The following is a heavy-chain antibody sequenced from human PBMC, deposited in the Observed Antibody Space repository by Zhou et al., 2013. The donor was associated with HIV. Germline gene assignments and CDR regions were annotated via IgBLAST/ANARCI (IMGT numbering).Heavy chain of an antibody. CDR1: GYTFTDYY. Sequence: EVQLVQSGAEVKKPGATVKISCKVSGYTFTDYYMHWVQQAPGKGLEWMGLVDPEDGETIYAEKFQGRVTITADTSTDTAYMELSSLRSEDTAVYYCATFGPSGYSYGQHYYYYYNGRLGQRDHGHRLL. J-gene: IGHJ6*03. CDR2: VDPEDGET. D-gene: IGHD5-18*01. V-gene: IGHV1-69-2*01. CDR3: ATFGPSGYSYGQHYYYYYNGR.